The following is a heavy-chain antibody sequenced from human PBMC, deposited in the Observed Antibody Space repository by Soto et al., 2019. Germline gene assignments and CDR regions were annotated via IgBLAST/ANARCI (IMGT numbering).Heavy chain of an antibody. V-gene: IGHV1-8*01. CDR3: ARVWGDYDGFRVDY. CDR2: MNPNSGNT. CDR1: GYTFTSYD. D-gene: IGHD4-17*01. J-gene: IGHJ4*02. Sequence: ASVKVSCKASGYTFTSYDINWVRQATGQGLEWMGWMNPNSGNTGYAQKFQGRVTMTRNTSISTAYMELSSLRSEDTAVYYCARVWGDYDGFRVDYWGQGTLVTVSS.